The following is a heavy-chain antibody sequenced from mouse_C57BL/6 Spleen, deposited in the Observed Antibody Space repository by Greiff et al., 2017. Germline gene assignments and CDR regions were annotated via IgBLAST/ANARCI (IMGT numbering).Heavy chain of an antibody. D-gene: IGHD2-1*01. J-gene: IGHJ4*01. CDR2: IYPGDGDT. CDR3: ARNYGNSYYAMDY. Sequence: VQGVESGPELVKPGASVKISCKASGYAFSSYWMNWVKQRPGKGIEWIGRIYPGDGDTNYNGKFKGKATLTADKSYSTAYMQLSSLTSEDSAVYFFARNYGNSYYAMDYWCQGTSVTVSS. V-gene: IGHV1-82*01. CDR1: GYAFSSYW.